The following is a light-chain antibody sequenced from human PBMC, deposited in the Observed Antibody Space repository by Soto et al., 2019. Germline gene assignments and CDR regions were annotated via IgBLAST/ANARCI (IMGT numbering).Light chain of an antibody. J-gene: IGLJ3*02. V-gene: IGLV7-46*01. CDR1: TGAVTSGHY. CDR3: LLSYSHTPWV. Sequence: QAVVTQEPSLTVSPGGTVTLTCGSSTGAVTSGHYPYWFQQKPGQAPRTLIYYTSNKHSWTPARFSGSLLGGKAALTLSGAQPEDEAEYYCLLSYSHTPWVFGGGTKLTVL. CDR2: YTS.